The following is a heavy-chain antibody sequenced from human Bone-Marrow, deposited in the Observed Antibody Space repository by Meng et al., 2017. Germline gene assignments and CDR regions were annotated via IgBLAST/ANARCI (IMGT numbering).Heavy chain of an antibody. CDR2: INPNSGGT. Sequence: ASVKVSCKASGYTFTGYYMHWVRQVPGQGLEWMGWINPNSGGTNYAQKFQGRVTMTRDTSIRTAYMELSRLRSDDTAVYYCASVYNWNDLRLFDYWGQGTLVTAPQ. J-gene: IGHJ4*02. V-gene: IGHV1-2*02. CDR3: ASVYNWNDLRLFDY. D-gene: IGHD1-20*01. CDR1: GYTFTGYY.